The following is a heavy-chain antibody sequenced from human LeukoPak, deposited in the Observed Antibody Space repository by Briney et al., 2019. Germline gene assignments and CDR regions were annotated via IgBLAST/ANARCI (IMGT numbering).Heavy chain of an antibody. J-gene: IGHJ4*02. CDR3: ARATYDSSVHFDY. CDR1: GGSVSSGSY. V-gene: IGHV4-61*01. Sequence: SETLSLTCTVSGGSVSSGSYWRWIRQPPGKGLEWLGYIYYSGSTNYNPSLQSRVTISVDTSKSQFSLKLSSVTAADTAVYYCARATYDSSVHFDYWGQGTLVTVSS. CDR2: IYYSGST. D-gene: IGHD3-22*01.